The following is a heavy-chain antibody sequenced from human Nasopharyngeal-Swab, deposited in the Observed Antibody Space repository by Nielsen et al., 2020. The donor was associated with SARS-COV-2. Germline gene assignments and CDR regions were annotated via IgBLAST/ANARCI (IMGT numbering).Heavy chain of an antibody. J-gene: IGHJ4*02. CDR2: ISSSSSYI. D-gene: IGHD5-24*01. Sequence: GGSLRLSCAASGFTFSSYSMNWVRQAPGKGLEWVSSISSSSSYIYYADPVKGRFTISRDNAKNSLYLQMNSLRAEDTAVYYCASFLGRRDGYNYDYWGQGTLVTVPS. CDR1: GFTFSSYS. CDR3: ASFLGRRDGYNYDY. V-gene: IGHV3-21*01.